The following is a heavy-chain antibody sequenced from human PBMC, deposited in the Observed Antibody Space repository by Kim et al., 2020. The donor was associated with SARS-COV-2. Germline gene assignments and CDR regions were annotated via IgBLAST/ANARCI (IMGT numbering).Heavy chain of an antibody. CDR3: ARVVGATSRFDP. CDR2: IYYSGST. Sequence: SETLSLTCTVSGGSISSSSYYWGWIRQPPGKGLEWIGSIYYSGSTYYNPSLKSRVTISVDTSKNQFSLKLSSVTAADTAVYYCARVVGATSRFDPWGQGTLVTVSS. CDR1: GGSISSSSYY. D-gene: IGHD1-26*01. J-gene: IGHJ5*02. V-gene: IGHV4-39*07.